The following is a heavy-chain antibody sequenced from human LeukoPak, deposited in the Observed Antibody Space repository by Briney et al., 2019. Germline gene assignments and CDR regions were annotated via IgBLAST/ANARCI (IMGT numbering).Heavy chain of an antibody. CDR2: IYTSGST. D-gene: IGHD2/OR15-2a*01. Sequence: SETLSLTCTVSGGSISSGSYYWSWIRQPAGKGLEWIGRIYTSGSTNYNPSLKSRVTISVDTSTNQFSLKLSSVTAADTAVYYCARDLGFSTYYFDYWGQGTLVTVSS. CDR1: GGSISSGSYY. CDR3: ARDLGFSTYYFDY. V-gene: IGHV4-61*02. J-gene: IGHJ4*02.